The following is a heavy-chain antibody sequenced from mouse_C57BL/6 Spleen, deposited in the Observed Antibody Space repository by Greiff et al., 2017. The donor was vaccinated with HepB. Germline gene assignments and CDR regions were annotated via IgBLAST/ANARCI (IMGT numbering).Heavy chain of an antibody. CDR3: ARSPITTVVPFAY. CDR1: GYAFTNYL. D-gene: IGHD1-1*01. J-gene: IGHJ3*01. CDR2: INPGSGGT. V-gene: IGHV1-54*01. Sequence: VQLQQSGAELVRPGTSVKVSCKASGYAFTNYLIEWVKQRPGQGLEWIGVINPGSGGTNYNEKFKGKATLPADKSSSTAYMQLSSLTSEDSAVYFCARSPITTVVPFAYWGQGTLVTVSA.